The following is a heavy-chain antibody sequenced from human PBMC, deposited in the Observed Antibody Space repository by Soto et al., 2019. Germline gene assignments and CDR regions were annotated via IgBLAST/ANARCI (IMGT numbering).Heavy chain of an antibody. CDR3: ARTLGYYDILTGYHYFDY. J-gene: IGHJ4*02. Sequence: SETLSLTCTVSGGSISSGGYYWSWIRQHPGKGLEWIGYIYYSGGTYYNPSLKSRVTISVDTSKNQFSLKLSSVTAADTAVYYCARTLGYYDILTGYHYFDYWGQGTLVTVSS. CDR2: IYYSGGT. CDR1: GGSISSGGYY. D-gene: IGHD3-9*01. V-gene: IGHV4-31*03.